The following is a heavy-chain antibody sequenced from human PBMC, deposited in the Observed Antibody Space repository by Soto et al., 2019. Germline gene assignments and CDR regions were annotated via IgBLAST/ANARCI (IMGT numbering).Heavy chain of an antibody. CDR2: INAYNGNT. D-gene: IGHD3-3*01. Sequence: ASVQVSCKASGYTFTSYGISWVRQAPGQGLEWMGWINAYNGNTNYAQKLQGRVTMTRDTSTSTDYMELRSLRSDDTAVYYCERDVNQNNLEWLLYAFDYWGQGTLVTVS. CDR1: GYTFTSYG. V-gene: IGHV1-18*04. J-gene: IGHJ4*02. CDR3: ERDVNQNNLEWLLYAFDY.